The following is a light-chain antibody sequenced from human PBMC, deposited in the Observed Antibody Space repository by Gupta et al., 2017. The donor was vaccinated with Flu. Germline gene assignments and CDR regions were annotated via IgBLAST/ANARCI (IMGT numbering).Light chain of an antibody. CDR3: APWDDILNGPV. V-gene: IGLV1-44*01. CDR2: ITT. J-gene: IGLJ2*01. Sequence: NAANWYQQLPETAPKLLISITTQRPSGVPYRFSASKSGLTASIAISGLQSEEEADYYCAPWDDILNGPVLGSGTEPTVL.